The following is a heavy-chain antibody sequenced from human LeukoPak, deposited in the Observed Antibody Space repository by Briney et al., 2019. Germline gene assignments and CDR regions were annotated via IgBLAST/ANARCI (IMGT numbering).Heavy chain of an antibody. CDR2: IRHDGSIK. V-gene: IGHV3-30*02. Sequence: QSGGSLRLSCAASGFIFSTYGMYWVLQAPGKGLEWVAFIRHDGSIKNYADSVKGRSTISRDNSKNTLYLQMNSLRAEDTAVYYCAKDSLADIDYWGQGTLVTVSS. D-gene: IGHD3-16*01. J-gene: IGHJ4*02. CDR3: AKDSLADIDY. CDR1: GFIFSTYG.